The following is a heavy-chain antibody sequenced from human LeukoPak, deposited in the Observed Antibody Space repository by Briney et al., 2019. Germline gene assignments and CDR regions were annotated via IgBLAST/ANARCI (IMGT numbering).Heavy chain of an antibody. J-gene: IGHJ4*02. V-gene: IGHV1-46*01. CDR3: ARVRRMGYCSGGSCYDY. D-gene: IGHD2-15*01. CDR2: INPSGGST. CDR1: GYTFTSYY. Sequence: GASVKVSCKASGYTFTSYYMHWVRQAPGQGLEWMGIINPSGGSTSYAQKFQGRVTMTRDTSTSTVYMELSSLRSEDTAVYYCARVRRMGYCSGGSCYDYWGQGTLVTVSS.